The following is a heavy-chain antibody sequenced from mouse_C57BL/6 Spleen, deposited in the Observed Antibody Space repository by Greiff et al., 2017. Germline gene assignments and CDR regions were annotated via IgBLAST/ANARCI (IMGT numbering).Heavy chain of an antibody. V-gene: IGHV3-6*01. CDR3: ARDRLGYYGSSTLYAMDY. CDR2: ISYDGSN. J-gene: IGHJ4*01. Sequence: EVKLQESGPGLVKPSQSLSLTCSVTGYSITSGYYWNWIRQFPGNKLEWMGYISYDGSNNYNPSLKNRISITRDTSKNQFFLKLNSVTTEDTATYYCARDRLGYYGSSTLYAMDYWGQGTSVTVSS. CDR1: GYSITSGYY. D-gene: IGHD1-1*01.